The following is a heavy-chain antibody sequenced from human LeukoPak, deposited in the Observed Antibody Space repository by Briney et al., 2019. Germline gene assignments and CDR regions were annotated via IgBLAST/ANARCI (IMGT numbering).Heavy chain of an antibody. D-gene: IGHD2-2*01. CDR1: GGSISSYY. J-gene: IGHJ6*02. Sequence: KPSETLSLTCTVSGGSISSYYWSWIRQPAGKGLEWIGRIYTSGSTNYNPSLKSRVTMSVDTSKNQFSLKLSSVTAADTAVYYCARDPFQPRYCSSTSCPTTHYYYYYGMDVWGQGTTVTVSS. V-gene: IGHV4-4*07. CDR2: IYTSGST. CDR3: ARDPFQPRYCSSTSCPTTHYYYYYGMDV.